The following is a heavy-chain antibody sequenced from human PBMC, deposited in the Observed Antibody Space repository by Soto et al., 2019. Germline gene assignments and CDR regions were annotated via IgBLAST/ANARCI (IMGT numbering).Heavy chain of an antibody. CDR3: ARGRVVITRSSYYGVDV. CDR1: GFTFSTYW. J-gene: IGHJ6*02. Sequence: PGGSLRLSCAASGFTFSTYWMHWVRQAPGKGLVWISLINSDGSSTSYADSVKGRFTISRDNAKNTLHLQMNSLRAEDTAVYYCARGRVVITRSSYYGVDVWGQWTTVTVSS. CDR2: INSDGSST. D-gene: IGHD3-22*01. V-gene: IGHV3-74*01.